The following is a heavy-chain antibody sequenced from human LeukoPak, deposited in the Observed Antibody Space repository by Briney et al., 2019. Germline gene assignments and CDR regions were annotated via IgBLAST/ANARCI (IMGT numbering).Heavy chain of an antibody. Sequence: ASVKVSCKASGYTFTGHYMHWVRQAPGQGLEWMGWINPNSGGTDYAQKFQGRVTMTRDTSISTAYMELSRLRSDDTAVYYCARARDDQQWLVEFAFDIWGQGTMVTVSS. CDR1: GYTFTGHY. CDR2: INPNSGGT. CDR3: ARARDDQQWLVEFAFDI. V-gene: IGHV1-2*02. D-gene: IGHD6-19*01. J-gene: IGHJ3*02.